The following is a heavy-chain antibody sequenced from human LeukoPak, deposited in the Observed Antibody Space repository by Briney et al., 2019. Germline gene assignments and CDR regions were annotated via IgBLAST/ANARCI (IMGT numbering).Heavy chain of an antibody. CDR3: TTDGEFLEWLFTGY. Sequence: GGSLRLSCAASGFTFSNAWMSWVRQAPGKGLEWVGRIKSKTDGGTTDYAAPVKGRFTISRDDSKNTLYLQMNSLKTEDTAVYYCTTDGEFLEWLFTGYWGQGTLVTVSS. D-gene: IGHD3-3*01. V-gene: IGHV3-15*01. CDR1: GFTFSNAW. CDR2: IKSKTDGGTT. J-gene: IGHJ4*02.